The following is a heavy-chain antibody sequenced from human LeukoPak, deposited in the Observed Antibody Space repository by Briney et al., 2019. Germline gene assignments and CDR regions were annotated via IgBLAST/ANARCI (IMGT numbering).Heavy chain of an antibody. D-gene: IGHD3-22*01. CDR3: ARRRSGYYFDY. V-gene: IGHV5-51*01. Sequence: GESLKISCKGSGYSFVSSWIGWVRQMPGKGLEWMGIVFPADSDARYSPSFQGQVTFSADKSISTAYLQWSSLKASDTAMYYCARRRSGYYFDYWGQGTLVTVSS. J-gene: IGHJ4*02. CDR2: VFPADSDA. CDR1: GYSFVSSW.